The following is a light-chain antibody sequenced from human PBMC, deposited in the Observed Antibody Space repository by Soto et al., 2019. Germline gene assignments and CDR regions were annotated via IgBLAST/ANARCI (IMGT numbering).Light chain of an antibody. CDR3: QQSYTTPWT. V-gene: IGKV1-39*01. CDR1: QSISYY. Sequence: DIQMTQSPSSLSASVGDRFTITCRASQSISYYLNWYQQIPGRAPRLLIYTTSSLQSGVPSKFSGSASGTDFTLTISSLQPEDFATYYCQQSYTTPWTFGQGTKVDIK. J-gene: IGKJ1*01. CDR2: TTS.